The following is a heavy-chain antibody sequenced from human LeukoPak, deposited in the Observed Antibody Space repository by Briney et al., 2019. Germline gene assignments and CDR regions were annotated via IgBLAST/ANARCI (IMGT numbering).Heavy chain of an antibody. CDR3: VRQSNFDY. J-gene: IGHJ4*02. CDR1: GXSFTNYW. CDR2: IYPGDSDT. Sequence: HGESLKISCKGSGXSFTNYWIAWVRQMPGKGLEWMGIIYPGDSDTRYSPSFQGQVTISADKSISTAYLQWSSLKASDTAMYYCVRQSNFDYWGQGTLVTVSS. V-gene: IGHV5-51*01.